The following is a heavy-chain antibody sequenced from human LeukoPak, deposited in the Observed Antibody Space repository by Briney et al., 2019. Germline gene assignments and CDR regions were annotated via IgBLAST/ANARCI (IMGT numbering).Heavy chain of an antibody. CDR3: ARISLFGTGKYYFDY. CDR1: GGTFSSYA. D-gene: IGHD7-27*01. V-gene: IGHV1-69*13. Sequence: SVKVSCKASGGTFSSYAISWVRQAPGQGLEWMGGIIPIFGTANYAQKFQGRVTITADESASTAYMELSSLRSEDTAVYYCARISLFGTGKYYFDYWGQGTLVTVSS. CDR2: IIPIFGTA. J-gene: IGHJ4*02.